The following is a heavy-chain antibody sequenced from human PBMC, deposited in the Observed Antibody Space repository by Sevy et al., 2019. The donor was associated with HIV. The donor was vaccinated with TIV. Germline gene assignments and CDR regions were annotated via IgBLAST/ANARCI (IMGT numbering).Heavy chain of an antibody. CDR3: ARDHVVPAAMGYAFDI. Sequence: GGSLRLSCAASGFTFSSYWMSWVRQAPGKGLEWVANIKQDGSEKYYVDSVKGRLTISRDNAKNSLYLQMNSLRAEDTAVYYCARDHVVPAAMGYAFDIWGQGTMVTVSS. D-gene: IGHD2-2*01. V-gene: IGHV3-7*01. J-gene: IGHJ3*02. CDR1: GFTFSSYW. CDR2: IKQDGSEK.